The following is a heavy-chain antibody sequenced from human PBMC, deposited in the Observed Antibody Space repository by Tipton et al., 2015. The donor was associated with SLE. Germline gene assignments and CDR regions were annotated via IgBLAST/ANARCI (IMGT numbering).Heavy chain of an antibody. CDR1: GFTFNNYI. CDR3: ATSLLLGVDY. D-gene: IGHD7-27*01. Sequence: SLRLSCITSGFTFNNYIMNWVRQAPGKGLEWVSSISSSSSYIFYADSVKGRFTISRDNSKNTLYLQMNSLKPEDTAVYYCATSLLLGVDYWGQGTLVTVSS. V-gene: IGHV3-21*01. J-gene: IGHJ4*02. CDR2: ISSSSSYI.